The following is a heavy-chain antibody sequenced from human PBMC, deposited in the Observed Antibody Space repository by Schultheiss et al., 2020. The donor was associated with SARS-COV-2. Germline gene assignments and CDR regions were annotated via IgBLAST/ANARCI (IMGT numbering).Heavy chain of an antibody. J-gene: IGHJ6*02. D-gene: IGHD6-19*01. CDR3: AKGGGWWDPNMDV. Sequence: GGSLRLSCAASGLTVSDNYMNWVRQAPGKGLEWVSYISSSSSTIYYADSVKGRFTISRDNAKNSLYLQMNSLRDEDTAVYYCAKGGGWWDPNMDVWGQGTAVTVS. V-gene: IGHV3-48*02. CDR1: GLTVSDNY. CDR2: ISSSSSTI.